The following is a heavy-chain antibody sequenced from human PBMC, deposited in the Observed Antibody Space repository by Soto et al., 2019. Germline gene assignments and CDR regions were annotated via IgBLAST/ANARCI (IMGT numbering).Heavy chain of an antibody. CDR1: GFTFISYA. J-gene: IGHJ4*02. CDR2: ISGSGGST. V-gene: IGHV3-23*01. D-gene: IGHD2-21*02. Sequence: GWSLRLSCAAPGFTFISYAMSWVRQAPGKGLEWVSAISGSGGSTYYADSVKGRFTISRDNSKNTLYLQMNSLRAEDTAVYYCAKDPPHIVVVTAHYWGQGTLVTVSS. CDR3: AKDPPHIVVVTAHY.